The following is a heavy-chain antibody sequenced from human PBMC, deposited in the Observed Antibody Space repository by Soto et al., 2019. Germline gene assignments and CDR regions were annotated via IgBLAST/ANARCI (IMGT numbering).Heavy chain of an antibody. J-gene: IGHJ6*02. CDR2: IYYSGGP. CDR1: GGSISGYY. V-gene: IGHV4-59*01. CDR3: ARGGGAIPPYYYGMDV. Sequence: SETLSLTCTVSGGSISGYYWTWIRQPPGKGLEWIGYIYYSGGPNYNPSLKSRVTISVDTSKNQFSLKLSSVTAADTAVYYCARGGGAIPPYYYGMDVWGQGTTVTVSS. D-gene: IGHD3-10*01.